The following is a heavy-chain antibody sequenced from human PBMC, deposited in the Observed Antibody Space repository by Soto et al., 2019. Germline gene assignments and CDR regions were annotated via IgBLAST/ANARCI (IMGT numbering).Heavy chain of an antibody. CDR3: ARGGGIVVATAPYDH. J-gene: IGHJ4*02. CDR2: INPSGGYT. CDR1: GYTFSSYY. Sequence: QVQLVQSGAEVKKPGASVKVSCKASGYTFSSYYMNWVRQAPGQGLEWLGIINPSGGYTTYAQRCLGRVTMTSDTSTSTGHMGLGSLTSEDTAVDYCARGGGIVVATAPYDHWGQGTLVTVSS. V-gene: IGHV1-46*03. D-gene: IGHD2-21*02.